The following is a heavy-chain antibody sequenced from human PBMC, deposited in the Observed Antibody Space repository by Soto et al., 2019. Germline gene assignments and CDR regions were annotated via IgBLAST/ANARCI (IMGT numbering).Heavy chain of an antibody. CDR1: GYSFTANS. CDR2: INPNNGGT. CDR3: AIPRSGVVY. V-gene: IGHV1-2*04. D-gene: IGHD2-15*01. J-gene: IGHJ4*02. Sequence: QVHLVQSGAEVKKPGASVKVSCKASGYSFTANSMHWVRQAPGQGLEWMGWINPNNGGTNYARKFQGWVTMTRDTSISTAYMDLTRLKSDDTAVYYCAIPRSGVVYWGQGTLVTVSS.